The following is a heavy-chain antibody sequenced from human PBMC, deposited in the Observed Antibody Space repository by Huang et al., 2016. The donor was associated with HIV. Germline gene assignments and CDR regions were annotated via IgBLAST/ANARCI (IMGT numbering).Heavy chain of an antibody. Sequence: QVELVQSGAEVKRPGASVRVSCKVAGYIFTKYGINWVRQAPGQGREWMGWNSAYNGKTNYAEKLQGRVTLTRDTSATTAYMELRDVTSADTAVYYCARDHWYPLQNWFDLWGQGTLVTVSS. CDR3: ARDHWYPLQNWFDL. CDR1: GYIFTKYG. CDR2: NSAYNGKT. J-gene: IGHJ5*01. V-gene: IGHV1-18*01. D-gene: IGHD1-1*01.